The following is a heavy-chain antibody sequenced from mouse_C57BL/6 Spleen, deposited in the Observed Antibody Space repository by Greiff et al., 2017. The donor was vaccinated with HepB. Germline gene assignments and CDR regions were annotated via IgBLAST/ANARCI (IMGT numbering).Heavy chain of an antibody. CDR1: GYTFTSYW. D-gene: IGHD2-2*01. J-gene: IGHJ1*03. V-gene: IGHV1-64*01. Sequence: VQLQQSGAELVKPGASVKLSCKASGYTFTSYWMHWVKQRPGQGLEWIGMIHPNSGSTNYNEKFKSKATLTVDKSSSTAYMQLSSLTSEDSAVYYCARSSYYGYEDWYFDVWGTGTTVTVSS. CDR2: IHPNSGST. CDR3: ARSSYYGYEDWYFDV.